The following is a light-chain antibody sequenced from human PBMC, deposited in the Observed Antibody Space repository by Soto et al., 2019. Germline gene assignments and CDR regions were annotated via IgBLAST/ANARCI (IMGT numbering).Light chain of an antibody. V-gene: IGKV3-20*01. CDR3: QQYGSSPYT. CDR1: QSVSSSY. CDR2: DTS. J-gene: IGKJ2*01. Sequence: ETVLTQSPGTLSLSPGERATLSCRASQSVSSSYLAWYQQKPGQAPRLLIYDTSNRATGIPDRFSGSGSGTDFTLTISRLEPEDFAVYYCQQYGSSPYTLGQGTKLEIK.